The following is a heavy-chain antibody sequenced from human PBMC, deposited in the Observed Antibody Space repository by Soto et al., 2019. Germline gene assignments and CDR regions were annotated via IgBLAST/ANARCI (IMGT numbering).Heavy chain of an antibody. D-gene: IGHD6-19*01. CDR2: IYYSGST. CDR3: ARGSGRGSGWYVVDY. V-gene: IGHV4-59*01. Sequence: QVQLQESGPGLVKPSETLSLTCTVSGGSISSYYWSWIRQPPGKGLEWIGYIYYSGSTNYNPSLNSRVTISVDTSKNQFSLHLSSVTAADTAVYYCARGSGRGSGWYVVDYWGQGTLVTVSS. J-gene: IGHJ4*02. CDR1: GGSISSYY.